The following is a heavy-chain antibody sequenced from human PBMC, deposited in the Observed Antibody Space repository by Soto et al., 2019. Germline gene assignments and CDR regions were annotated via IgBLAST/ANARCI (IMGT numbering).Heavy chain of an antibody. D-gene: IGHD6-6*01. V-gene: IGHV3-30-3*01. CDR1: GFTFSSYA. J-gene: IGHJ4*02. CDR3: ASYPSSIAARRDY. CDR2: ISYDGSNK. Sequence: PGGSLRLSCAASGFTFSSYAMHWVRQAPGKGLEWVAVISYDGSNKYYADSVKGRFTISRDNSKNTLYLQMNSLRAEDTAVYYCASYPSSIAARRDYWGQGTLVTVSS.